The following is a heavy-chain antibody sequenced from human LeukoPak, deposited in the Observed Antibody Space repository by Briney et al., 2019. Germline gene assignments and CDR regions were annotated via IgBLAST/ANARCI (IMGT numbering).Heavy chain of an antibody. CDR1: GNYW. Sequence: GGSLRLSCAASGNYWMHWVRQAPGKGLVWVSHVNSDGSWTSHADSVKGRFTISKDNAKSTVYLQMNNLRTEDTAVYYCVSFYETNWGRGTLVTVSS. D-gene: IGHD2-2*01. CDR2: VNSDGSWT. J-gene: IGHJ4*02. V-gene: IGHV3-74*01. CDR3: VSFYETN.